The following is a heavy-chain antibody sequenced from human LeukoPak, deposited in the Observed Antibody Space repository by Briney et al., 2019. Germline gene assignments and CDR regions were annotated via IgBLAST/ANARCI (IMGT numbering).Heavy chain of an antibody. CDR3: ASYYGSGSAYFDH. V-gene: IGHV3-21*01. CDR1: GLTFSIYT. Sequence: PGRSLRLSCAASGLTFSIYTMNWVRQAPGKGLEWVSSISSSSSYIYYADSVKGRFAISRDNAKNSLYLQMNSLRAEDTAVYYCASYYGSGSAYFDHWGQGTLVTVSS. J-gene: IGHJ4*02. CDR2: ISSSSSYI. D-gene: IGHD3-10*01.